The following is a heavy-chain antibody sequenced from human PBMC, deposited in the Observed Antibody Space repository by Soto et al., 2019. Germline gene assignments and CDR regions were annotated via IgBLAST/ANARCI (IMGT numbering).Heavy chain of an antibody. J-gene: IGHJ4*02. CDR1: GYTFTSYG. V-gene: IGHV1-18*01. Sequence: QVQLVQSGAEVKKPGASVKVSCKASGYTFTSYGISWVRQAPGQGLEWMGWISAYNGNTNYAQKLQGRGTMTTDTSTSTAYMELRSLRSDDTAVYYCARVPPRLIAVAVSDYWGQGTLVTVSS. D-gene: IGHD6-19*01. CDR2: ISAYNGNT. CDR3: ARVPPRLIAVAVSDY.